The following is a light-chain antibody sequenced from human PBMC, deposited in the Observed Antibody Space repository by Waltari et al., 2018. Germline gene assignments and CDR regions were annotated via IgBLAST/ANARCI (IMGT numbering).Light chain of an antibody. Sequence: EIVLTQSPGTLSLSPGERATLSCRASQSVSKYLAWYHQKPGQAPRLLIYDASTRATGIPDRFSGSGSGTDFSLTISRLEPEDFAVYYCQKYVNLPATFGQGTKVEIK. J-gene: IGKJ1*01. CDR1: QSVSKY. V-gene: IGKV3-20*01. CDR3: QKYVNLPAT. CDR2: DAS.